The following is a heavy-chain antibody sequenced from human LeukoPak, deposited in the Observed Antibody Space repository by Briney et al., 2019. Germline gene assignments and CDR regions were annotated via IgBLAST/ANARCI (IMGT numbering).Heavy chain of an antibody. D-gene: IGHD3-22*01. J-gene: IGHJ4*02. V-gene: IGHV4-59*01. CDR3: ARGYYDRSGSSNPFDS. CDR1: GDSISSSY. CDR2: VHYTGKT. Sequence: PSETLSLTCTVSGDSISSSYWSWFRQPPGKRLEWVGYVHYTGKTNYNPSLNNRATISVDMSKNQFSLTLTSVTLADTAVYYCARGYYDRSGSSNPFDSWGQGTLVTVSA.